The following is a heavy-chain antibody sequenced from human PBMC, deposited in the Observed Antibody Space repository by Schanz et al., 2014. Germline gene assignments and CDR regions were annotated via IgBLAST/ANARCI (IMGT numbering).Heavy chain of an antibody. Sequence: EVQLVESGGGLVQPGGSLRLSCAASGFTVSSNYMSWVRQAPGKGLEWVSVIYGGDIPYFADSVKGRFTISRDSSRNTLYLQMNSLRAEDTAVYYCARDGVAATTDFEYWGQGALVTVSS. CDR2: IYGGDIP. V-gene: IGHV3-66*01. D-gene: IGHD1-1*01. J-gene: IGHJ4*02. CDR3: ARDGVAATTDFEY. CDR1: GFTVSSNY.